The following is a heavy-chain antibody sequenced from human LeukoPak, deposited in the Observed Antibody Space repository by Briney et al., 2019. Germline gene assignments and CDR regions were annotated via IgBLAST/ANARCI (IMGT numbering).Heavy chain of an antibody. J-gene: IGHJ4*02. V-gene: IGHV5-51*01. CDR2: IYPGDSDT. CDR3: ARLWGAARSLRTPFDY. CDR1: GYSFTSYW. D-gene: IGHD6-6*01. Sequence: GESLKISCKGSGYSFTSYWIGWVRQMPGKGLEWMGIIYPGDSDTRYSPSFQGQVTISADKSISTAYLQWSSLKASDTAMYYCARLWGAARSLRTPFDYWGQGTLVTVSS.